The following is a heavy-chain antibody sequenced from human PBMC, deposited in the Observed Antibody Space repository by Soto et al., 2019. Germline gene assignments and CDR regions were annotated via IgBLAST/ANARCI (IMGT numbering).Heavy chain of an antibody. D-gene: IGHD6-13*01. J-gene: IGHJ5*02. Sequence: QVQLVESGGGVVQPGRSLRLSCVASGFTFSTYGMNWVRQAPGKGLEWVAVISYDGSHKYYADSVKGRFTISRDNSKNTLYLQMNSLRTEDTAVYYWGGSSSAPWGQGTLVTVSA. CDR3: GGSSSAP. CDR1: GFTFSTYG. V-gene: IGHV3-30*03. CDR2: ISYDGSHK.